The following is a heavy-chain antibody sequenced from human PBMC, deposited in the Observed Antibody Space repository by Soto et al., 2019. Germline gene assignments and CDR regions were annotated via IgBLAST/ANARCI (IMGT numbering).Heavy chain of an antibody. J-gene: IGHJ6*02. CDR1: GFTFSSYA. V-gene: IGHV3-30-3*01. Sequence: QVQLVESGGGVVQPGRSLRLSCAASGFTFSSYAMHWVRQAPGKGLEWVAVISYDGSNKYYADSVKGRFTISRDNSKNTLYLQMNSLRAEDTAVYYCARDSRDSSSWYFGGMDVWGQGTTVTVSS. D-gene: IGHD6-13*01. CDR2: ISYDGSNK. CDR3: ARDSRDSSSWYFGGMDV.